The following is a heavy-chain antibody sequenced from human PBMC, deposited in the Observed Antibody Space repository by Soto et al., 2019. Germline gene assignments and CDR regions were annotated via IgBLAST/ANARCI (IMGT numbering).Heavy chain of an antibody. CDR1: GFTFSSYA. CDR3: AKEIVAAAYAETSPFDF. CDR2: IDGSGGDK. Sequence: VQLLESGGGLVQPGGSLRLSCAASGFTFSSYAMGWVRQAPGKGLEWVSGIDGSGGDKSFADSVKGRFTISRDNSKNMLYPHMYGLRAEDTARYYCAKEIVAAAYAETSPFDFWGQGTLVTVSS. J-gene: IGHJ4*02. V-gene: IGHV3-23*01. D-gene: IGHD2-15*01.